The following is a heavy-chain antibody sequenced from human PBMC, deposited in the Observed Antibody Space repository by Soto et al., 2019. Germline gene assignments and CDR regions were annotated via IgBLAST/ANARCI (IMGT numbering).Heavy chain of an antibody. CDR2: IYHSGST. Sequence: QVQLQESGPGLVKPSGTLSLTCAVSGGSISSSNWWSWVRQPPGKGLEWIGEIYHSGSTNYNPSLKRRVTISVDKSKNQFSLKLSSVTAADTAVYYCASRLYLFYYDSSGRFDYWGQGTLVTVSS. V-gene: IGHV4-4*02. CDR1: GGSISSSNW. D-gene: IGHD3-22*01. CDR3: ASRLYLFYYDSSGRFDY. J-gene: IGHJ4*02.